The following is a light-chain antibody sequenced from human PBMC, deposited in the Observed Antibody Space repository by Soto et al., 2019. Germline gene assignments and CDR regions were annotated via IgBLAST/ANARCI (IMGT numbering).Light chain of an antibody. V-gene: IGKV3D-20*02. CDR2: DAS. Sequence: VLTQTPGTLSLSPGERATLSCRASQTVRNNYLAWYQQKPGQAPRLLIYDASSRATGIPDRFSGSGSGTEFTLTISSLQSEDFAVYYCQQYNKWPKMFGQGTKVDI. CDR3: QQYNKWPKM. CDR1: QTVRNNY. J-gene: IGKJ1*01.